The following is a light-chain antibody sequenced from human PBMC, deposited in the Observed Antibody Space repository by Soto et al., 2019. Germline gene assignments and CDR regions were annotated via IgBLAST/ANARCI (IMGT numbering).Light chain of an antibody. J-gene: IGLJ3*02. Sequence: QSALTQPRSVSGSPGQSVTISCTGTSSDVGGYNYVSWYQQHPGKAPKLMIYDVSKRPSGVPDRFSGSKSGNTAPLTISGLQAEDEADYYCCSYAGSHWVFGGGTKLTVL. CDR2: DVS. CDR3: CSYAGSHWV. CDR1: SSDVGGYNY. V-gene: IGLV2-11*01.